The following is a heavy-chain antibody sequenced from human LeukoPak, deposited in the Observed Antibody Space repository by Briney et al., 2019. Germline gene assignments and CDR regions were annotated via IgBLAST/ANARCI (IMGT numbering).Heavy chain of an antibody. CDR2: ISSNGDST. J-gene: IGHJ4*02. V-gene: IGHV3-64*01. CDR1: GFTFSSYA. Sequence: PGGSLRLSCAASGFTFSSYAMHWVRQAPGKGLEYVSAISSNGDSTYYANSVKGRFTISRDNSKNTLYLQMGSLRAEDMAVYYCARGRWYYDFWSGYNRWGYFDYWGQGTLVTVSS. D-gene: IGHD3-3*01. CDR3: ARGRWYYDFWSGYNRWGYFDY.